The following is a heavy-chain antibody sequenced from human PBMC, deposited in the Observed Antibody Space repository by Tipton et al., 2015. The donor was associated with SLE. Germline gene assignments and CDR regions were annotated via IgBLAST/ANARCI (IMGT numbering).Heavy chain of an antibody. D-gene: IGHD2-8*01. CDR1: GASLSSGRYY. CDR3: ARDSPTQCNGVCPLVRCFDL. Sequence: TLSLTCTVSGASLSSGRYYWTWIRQHPEKGLEWIGYIYYAGATYYNPSLKSRVIISVDRSQNQFSLNLSSVTAADTAVYYCARDSPTQCNGVCPLVRCFDLWGRGTLVTVSS. J-gene: IGHJ2*01. V-gene: IGHV4-31*03. CDR2: IYYAGAT.